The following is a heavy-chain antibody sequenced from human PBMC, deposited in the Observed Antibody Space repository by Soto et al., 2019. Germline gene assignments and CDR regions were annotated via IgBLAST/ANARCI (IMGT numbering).Heavy chain of an antibody. Sequence: EVRLVETGGGLIQPGGSLRLSCAASGGTVSSNYMSWVRQAPGKGLEWVSVVYGGRSIFYADSVKGRFTISRDNSKNTLYLQMNSLRAEDTAVYYCARGPTDYDPSGTFEYWGPGTLVTVSS. CDR3: ARGPTDYDPSGTFEY. D-gene: IGHD3-16*01. J-gene: IGHJ4*02. CDR1: GGTVSSNY. CDR2: VYGGRSI. V-gene: IGHV3-53*02.